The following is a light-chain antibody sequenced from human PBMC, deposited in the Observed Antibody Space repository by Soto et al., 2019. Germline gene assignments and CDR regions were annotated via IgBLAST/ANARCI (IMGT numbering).Light chain of an antibody. J-gene: IGKJ1*01. V-gene: IGKV3-20*01. CDR3: QQYDNSPWS. CDR1: QSLRNNY. Sequence: ETVLTQSPGTLSLSPGERATLSCRASQSLRNNYVAWYQQRPGQAPRLLIYDASSRATGIPSRFSGSGSGTDFILSISRLEPEDFAMYYCQQYDNSPWSFGQGTKVDI. CDR2: DAS.